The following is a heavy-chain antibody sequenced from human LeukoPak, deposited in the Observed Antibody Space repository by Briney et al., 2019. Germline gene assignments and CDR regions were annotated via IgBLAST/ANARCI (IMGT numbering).Heavy chain of an antibody. CDR3: VRNGGSFDY. D-gene: IGHD2-15*01. J-gene: IGHJ4*02. Sequence: GALRLSCAASGFSFSNHWMSWVRQAPGKGLEWVANIKLDGSDKYYVDAVKGRFTISRDNAKNSLFLEMNSLRAEDTAVYYCVRNGGSFDYWGQGTLVTVSS. CDR2: IKLDGSDK. CDR1: GFSFSNHW. V-gene: IGHV3-7*01.